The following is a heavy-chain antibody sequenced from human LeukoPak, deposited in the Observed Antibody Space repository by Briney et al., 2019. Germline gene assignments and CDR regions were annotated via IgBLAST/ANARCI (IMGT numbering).Heavy chain of an antibody. J-gene: IGHJ4*02. CDR3: ARGMATTYFDY. CDR1: GGSISSYY. Sequence: SETLSLTCTVSGGSISSYYWSWIRQPPGKGLEWIGYIYETGSTHYNPSLKSRVTISLDTSKKQFSLKLSSVTAADTAVYYCARGMATTYFDYWGQGALVTVSS. D-gene: IGHD5-24*01. V-gene: IGHV4-59*01. CDR2: IYETGST.